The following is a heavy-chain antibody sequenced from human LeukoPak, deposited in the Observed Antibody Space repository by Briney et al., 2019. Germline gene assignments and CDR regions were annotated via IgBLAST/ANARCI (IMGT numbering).Heavy chain of an antibody. V-gene: IGHV4-59*01. CDR3: GRGSSSWYQGHCCDN. D-gene: IGHD6-13*01. CDR1: GGSISTYY. J-gene: IGHJ4*02. CDR2: IYSSGST. Sequence: PSETLSLTCTVSGGSISTYYWGWIRQPPGKGLEWIGYIYSSGSTNYNPSLKSRVTISVDTSKNQFSLRLSSVTAADTAIYYCGRGSSSWYQGHCCDNWGQGTLVTVSS.